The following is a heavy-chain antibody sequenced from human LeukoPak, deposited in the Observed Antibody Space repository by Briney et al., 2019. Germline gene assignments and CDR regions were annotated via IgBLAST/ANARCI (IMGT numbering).Heavy chain of an antibody. CDR1: GFTFSSYG. J-gene: IGHJ4*02. Sequence: GGSLRLSCAASGFTFSSYGMHWVRQAPGKGLGWVALIWYDGSNKYYADSVKGRFTISRDNSNYTLYLQMNSLRVEDTAVYYCARTYYYDSGSYYNFDYWGQGTLVTVSS. CDR2: IWYDGSNK. D-gene: IGHD3-10*01. V-gene: IGHV3-33*01. CDR3: ARTYYYDSGSYYNFDY.